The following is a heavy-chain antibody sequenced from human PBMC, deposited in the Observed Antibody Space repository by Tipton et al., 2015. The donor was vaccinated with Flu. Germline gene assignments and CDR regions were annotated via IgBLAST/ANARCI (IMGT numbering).Heavy chain of an antibody. CDR2: LKQDGSEK. CDR3: ARGRGYSYGYFVRYFDL. V-gene: IGHV3-7*01. CDR1: GFSFSSYW. Sequence: SLRLSCAASGFSFSSYWMNWVRQAPGKGLEWVASLKQDGSEKYYVDSVKGRFTISRDNAKNSLYLQMNSLRAEDTAVYYCARGRGYSYGYFVRYFDLWGRGTLVTVSS. J-gene: IGHJ2*01. D-gene: IGHD5-18*01.